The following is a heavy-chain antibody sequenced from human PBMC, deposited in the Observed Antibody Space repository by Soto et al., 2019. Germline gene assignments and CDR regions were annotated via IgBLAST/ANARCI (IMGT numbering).Heavy chain of an antibody. CDR3: ARGLNSVVATTYYYYYGMDV. CDR2: IYYSGCS. V-gene: IGHV4-31*11. Sequence: PSETLSLTCAVSGGPISSDDYYWTWIRQHPGKGLEWIGYIYYSGCSYYNPSLKSRVTISVDTSKNQFSLKLSSVTAADTAVYYCARGLNSVVATTYYYYYGMDVWGQGTTVTVSS. D-gene: IGHD5-12*01. CDR1: GGPISSDDYY. J-gene: IGHJ6*02.